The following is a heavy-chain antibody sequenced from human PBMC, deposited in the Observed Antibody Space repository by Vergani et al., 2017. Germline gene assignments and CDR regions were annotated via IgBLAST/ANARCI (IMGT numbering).Heavy chain of an antibody. V-gene: IGHV3-21*01. J-gene: IGHJ4*02. CDR1: GFTFSSYS. CDR2: ISSSSSYI. CDR3: ARDGDSSGWYGLASY. Sequence: EVQLVESGGGLVKPGGSLRLSCAASGFTFSSYSMNWVRQAPGKGLEWVSSISSSSSYIYYADLVKGRFTISRDNAKNSLYLQMNSLRAEDTAVYYCARDGDSSGWYGLASYWGQGTLVTVSS. D-gene: IGHD6-19*01.